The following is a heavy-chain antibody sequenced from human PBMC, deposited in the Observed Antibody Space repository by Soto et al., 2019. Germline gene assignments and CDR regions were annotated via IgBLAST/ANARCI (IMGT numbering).Heavy chain of an antibody. CDR3: ARDWRKGPTSYSRSFDRALDY. J-gene: IGHJ4*02. D-gene: IGHD6-6*01. V-gene: IGHV1-18*01. CDR2: ISAYNGNT. Sequence: ASVKVSCKASGYTFTSYGISWVRQAPGQGLEWMGWISAYNGNTNYAQKLQGRVTMTTDTSTSTAYMELRSLRSDDTAVYYCARDWRKGPTSYSRSFDRALDYWGQGTLVTVSS. CDR1: GYTFTSYG.